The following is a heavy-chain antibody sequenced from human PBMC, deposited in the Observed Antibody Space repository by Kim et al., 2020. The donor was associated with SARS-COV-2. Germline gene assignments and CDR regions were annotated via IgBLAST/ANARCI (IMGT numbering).Heavy chain of an antibody. CDR2: IRSRTYGETT. V-gene: IGHV3-49*03. CDR3: ARGSYQFDY. D-gene: IGHD1-26*01. CDR1: GFTFGDYD. J-gene: IGHJ4*02. Sequence: GGSLRLSCTASGFTFGDYDMSWFRQAPGKGLEWVGFIRSRTYGETTEHAASVKGRFTFSRDDSKSIAYLQMNSLKIENTAVYYCARGSYQFDYWGQGTLVTVSS.